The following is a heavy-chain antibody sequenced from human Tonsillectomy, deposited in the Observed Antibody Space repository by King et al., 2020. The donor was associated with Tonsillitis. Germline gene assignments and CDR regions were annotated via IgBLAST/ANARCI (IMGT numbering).Heavy chain of an antibody. D-gene: IGHD3-3*01. J-gene: IGHJ4*02. Sequence: QLQQWGAGLLKPSETLSLTCAVYGGSFSGYYWDWIRQPPGKGLEWIGEISHSGSTNYNPSLKSRVTISLDMSKNQFSLKLNSVTAADTAVYYCARGKYDFWSGYPDSFDYWGRGTPVTVSS. CDR3: ARGKYDFWSGYPDSFDY. V-gene: IGHV4-34*01. CDR2: ISHSGST. CDR1: GGSFSGYY.